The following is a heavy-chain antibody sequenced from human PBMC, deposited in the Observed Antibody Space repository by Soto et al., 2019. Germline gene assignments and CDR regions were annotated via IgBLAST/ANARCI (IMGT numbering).Heavy chain of an antibody. CDR3: AKVKTGWLQYFDY. D-gene: IGHD5-12*01. CDR2: ISYDGSNK. CDR1: GFTFSSYG. Sequence: QVQLVESGGGVVQPGRSLRLSCAASGFTFSSYGMHWVRQAPGKGLEWVAVISYDGSNKYYADSVKGRFTISRDNSKNTLYLQMNSLRAEDTAVYYCAKVKTGWLQYFDYWGQGTLVTVSS. J-gene: IGHJ4*02. V-gene: IGHV3-30*18.